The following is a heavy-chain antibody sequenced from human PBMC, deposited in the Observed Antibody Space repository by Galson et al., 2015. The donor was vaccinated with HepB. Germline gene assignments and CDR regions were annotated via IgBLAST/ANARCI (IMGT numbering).Heavy chain of an antibody. CDR1: GGTFSSYA. CDR3: ARDRDCGGDCYSGNYYYGMDV. D-gene: IGHD2-21*02. V-gene: IGHV1-69*10. J-gene: IGHJ6*02. CDR2: IIPIFGIA. Sequence: VKVSCKASGGTFSSYAISWVRQAPGQGLEWMGGIIPIFGIANYAQKFQGRVTITADKSTSTAYMELSSLRSEDTAVYYCARDRDCGGDCYSGNYYYGMDVWGQGTTVTVSS.